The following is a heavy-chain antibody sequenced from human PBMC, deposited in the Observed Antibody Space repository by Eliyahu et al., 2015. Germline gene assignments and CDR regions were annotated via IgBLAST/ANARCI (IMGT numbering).Heavy chain of an antibody. CDR2: IKEDGSEK. Sequence: EVQLVESGGGLVQPGGSLRLSCAASGFXSGNYWVSWVRQAPGTGLGWVANIKEDGSEKYYVDSVKGRFTISRDNAKSSLYLQMNSLRAEDTAVYYCARGLFWQWLPRGPDAFDIWGQGTMVTVSS. CDR3: ARGLFWQWLPRGPDAFDI. D-gene: IGHD6-19*01. V-gene: IGHV3-7*03. J-gene: IGHJ3*02. CDR1: GFXSGNYW.